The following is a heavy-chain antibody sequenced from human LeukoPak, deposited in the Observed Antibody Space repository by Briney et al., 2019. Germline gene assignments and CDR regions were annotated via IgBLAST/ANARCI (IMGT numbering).Heavy chain of an antibody. CDR2: IYADGAT. J-gene: IGHJ5*02. V-gene: IGHV3-66*02. Sequence: GGSLRLSCAASGITVSQNDMSWVRQAPGRGLEWVSLIYADGATHSADSVKGRFTISRDNSKNTVYLEMNSLRPEDTAVYFCARDRAGRKAWVEFDPWGQGTLVTVSS. CDR1: GITVSQND. D-gene: IGHD3-10*01. CDR3: ARDRAGRKAWVEFDP.